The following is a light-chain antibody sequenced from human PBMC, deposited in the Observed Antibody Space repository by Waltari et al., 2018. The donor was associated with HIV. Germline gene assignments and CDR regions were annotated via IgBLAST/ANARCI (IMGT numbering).Light chain of an antibody. CDR1: TSNIGGNT. CDR2: SNN. CDR3: AAWDDSLKGGA. J-gene: IGLJ1*01. Sequence: QSVLAQPPSASGTPGQRVTISCSGRTSNIGGNTVSWYQQLPGTAPKLLLSSNNQRASGVPDRFSGSTSGTSASLVISGLQSEDESDYYCAAWDDSLKGGAFGPGTKVTVL. V-gene: IGLV1-44*01.